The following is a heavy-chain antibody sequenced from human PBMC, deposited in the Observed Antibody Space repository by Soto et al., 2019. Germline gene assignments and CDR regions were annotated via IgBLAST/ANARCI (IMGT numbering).Heavy chain of an antibody. CDR2: IKQDGSEK. CDR3: AKYYDFWSGYYSFPNNQFDY. D-gene: IGHD3-3*01. CDR1: GFTFSSYW. V-gene: IGHV3-7*01. Sequence: GALRLSCAASGFTFSSYWMSWVRQAPGKGLEWVANIKQDGSEKYYVDSVKGRFTISRDNAKNSLYLQMNSLRAEDTAVYYCAKYYDFWSGYYSFPNNQFDYWGQGTLVTVSS. J-gene: IGHJ4*02.